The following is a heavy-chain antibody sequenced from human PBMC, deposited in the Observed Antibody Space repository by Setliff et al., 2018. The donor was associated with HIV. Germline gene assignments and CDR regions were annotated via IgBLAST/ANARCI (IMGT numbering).Heavy chain of an antibody. J-gene: IGHJ4*02. CDR3: VKDPREAACYFGS. CDR2: IRYDGTNNK. D-gene: IGHD6-13*01. Sequence: QPGGSLRLSCVASGFTFSSYGMHWVRQAPGKGLEWVAFIRYDGTNNKYSADSVKGRFTISRDTSKNTLYLQMNSLGPDDTALYYCVKDPREAACYFGSWGQGTQVTVS. CDR1: GFTFSSYG. V-gene: IGHV3-30*02.